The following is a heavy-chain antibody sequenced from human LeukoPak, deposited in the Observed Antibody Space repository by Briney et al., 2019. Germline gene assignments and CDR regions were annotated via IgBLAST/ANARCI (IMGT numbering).Heavy chain of an antibody. D-gene: IGHD3-9*01. CDR2: VPYSGST. CDR1: GGSISSYC. Sequence: PSETLSLTCTVSGGSISSYCWSWIRQPPGKGLEWIGYVPYSGSTNYSPSLKSRVTISLDTSKKQFSLKLSSVTAADTAVYYCAREITYYDILTGYYTDGYFDYWGQGTLVTVSS. J-gene: IGHJ4*02. V-gene: IGHV4-59*01. CDR3: AREITYYDILTGYYTDGYFDY.